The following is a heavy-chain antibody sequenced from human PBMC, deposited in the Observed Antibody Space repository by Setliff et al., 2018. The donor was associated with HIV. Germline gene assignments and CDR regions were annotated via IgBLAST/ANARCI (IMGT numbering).Heavy chain of an antibody. D-gene: IGHD3-3*01. CDR1: GYTFTSYG. CDR2: INAYNGNT. J-gene: IGHJ6*02. Sequence: GASVKVSCKASGYTFTSYGITWVRQAPGQGLEWMGWINAYNGNTNYAQKFQDRDTMTRDTSVNTSYMQWRRLRSDDTAVYYCSSAPTLFGVEYYYYFGMDVWGQGTTVTVSS. CDR3: SSAPTLFGVEYYYYFGMDV. V-gene: IGHV1-18*01.